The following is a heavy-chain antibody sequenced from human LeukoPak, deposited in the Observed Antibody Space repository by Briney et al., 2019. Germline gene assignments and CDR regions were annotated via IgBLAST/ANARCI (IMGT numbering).Heavy chain of an antibody. CDR2: IYYSGSN. D-gene: IGHD3-16*02. CDR1: RGSLSSSSYY. J-gene: IGHJ4*02. V-gene: IGHV4-39*07. Sequence: SETLSLTCPVCRGSLSSSSYYWVWIRQPPGKGLEWIGSIYYSGSNYHHPPLKSRVTISVDTSKNQVSLKLSSLTAPDTAVYYCASTYVDYVWGSYQSFDYWGQGTLVTVSS. CDR3: ASTYVDYVWGSYQSFDY.